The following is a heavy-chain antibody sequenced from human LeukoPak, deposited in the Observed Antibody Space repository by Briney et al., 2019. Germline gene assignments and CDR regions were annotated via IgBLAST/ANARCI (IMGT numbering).Heavy chain of an antibody. V-gene: IGHV4-39*01. D-gene: IGHD3-10*01. CDR1: GGSIRSTLYY. CDR3: ARHRIIVSRLWFGELCFDY. CDR2: INHSGST. Sequence: SETLSLTCAVSGGSIRSTLYYWAWIRQPPGKGLEWIGEINHSGSTNYNPSLKSRVTISVDTSKNQFSLKLSSVTAADTAVYYCARHRIIVSRLWFGELCFDYWGQGTLVTVSS. J-gene: IGHJ4*02.